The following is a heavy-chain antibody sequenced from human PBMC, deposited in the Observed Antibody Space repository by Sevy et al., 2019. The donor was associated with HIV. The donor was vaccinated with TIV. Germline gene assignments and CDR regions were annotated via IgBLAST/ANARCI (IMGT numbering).Heavy chain of an antibody. Sequence: GGCLRLSCAASGFIFSTYGMHWVRQAPGKGLEWVAVVWYDGSRKYYADSVKGRFIISRDNAKNTLYLQMNSLRADDTAVYYCARVKGAATAYYFYYGMDVWGQGTTVTVSS. CDR3: ARVKGAATAYYFYYGMDV. CDR1: GFIFSTYG. CDR2: VWYDGSRK. D-gene: IGHD6-13*01. V-gene: IGHV3-33*01. J-gene: IGHJ6*02.